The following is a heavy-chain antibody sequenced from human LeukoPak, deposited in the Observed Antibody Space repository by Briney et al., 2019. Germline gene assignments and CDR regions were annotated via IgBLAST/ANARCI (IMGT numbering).Heavy chain of an antibody. CDR2: IHPNDYTT. V-gene: IGHV1-46*01. J-gene: IGHJ4*02. CDR3: AREAIPAGKNFDY. D-gene: IGHD2-2*02. Sequence: ASVKVSCKASGYAISNYYMHWVRQAPGQGLEWMGTIHPNDYTTTYAQKFQGRVTVTRDTSTSTLYMDLGSLTSEDTAVYYCAREAIPAGKNFDYWGQGTQVTVSS. CDR1: GYAISNYY.